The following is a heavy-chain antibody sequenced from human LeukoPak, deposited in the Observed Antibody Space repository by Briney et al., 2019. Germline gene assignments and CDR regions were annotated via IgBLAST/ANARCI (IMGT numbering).Heavy chain of an antibody. Sequence: PSETLSLTCTVSGGSISSGGYYWSWIRQHPGKGLEWIGYIYYNGSTYYNPSLKSRVTISVDTSKNQFSLKLSSVTAADTAVYYCARASWNDGYDAFDIWGQGTMVTVSS. CDR1: GGSISSGGYY. V-gene: IGHV4-31*03. CDR3: ARASWNDGYDAFDI. D-gene: IGHD1-1*01. CDR2: IYYNGST. J-gene: IGHJ3*02.